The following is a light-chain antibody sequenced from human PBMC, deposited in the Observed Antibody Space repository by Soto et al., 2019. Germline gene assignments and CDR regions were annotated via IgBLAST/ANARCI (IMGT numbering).Light chain of an antibody. CDR1: QSVSSN. V-gene: IGKV3-15*01. CDR3: QQYNYWPRG. Sequence: EVVMTQSPATLSVSPGERATLSCRASQSVSSNLAWYQQKPGQAPRLLIYGASTWATGIPARFSGSGSGTEFTLTISSLQSEDSAVYYCQQYNYWPRGFGPGTKVDIK. J-gene: IGKJ3*01. CDR2: GAS.